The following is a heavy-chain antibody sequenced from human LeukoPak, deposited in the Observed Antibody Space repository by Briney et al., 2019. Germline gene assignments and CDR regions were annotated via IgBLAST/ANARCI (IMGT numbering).Heavy chain of an antibody. V-gene: IGHV3-7*01. J-gene: IGHJ4*02. D-gene: IGHD2-8*01. CDR3: ARDLGRGIVLMVYAPYYFDY. Sequence: GGSLRLSCAASGFTFSSYWMSWVRQAPGKGLEWVANIKQDGSEKYYVDSVKGRFTIFRDNAKNSLYLQMNSLRAEDTAVYYCARDLGRGIVLMVYAPYYFDYWGQGTLVTVSS. CDR2: IKQDGSEK. CDR1: GFTFSSYW.